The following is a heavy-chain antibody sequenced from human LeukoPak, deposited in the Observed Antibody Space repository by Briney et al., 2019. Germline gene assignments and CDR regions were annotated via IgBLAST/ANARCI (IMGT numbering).Heavy chain of an antibody. V-gene: IGHV3-48*01. J-gene: IGHJ3*02. D-gene: IGHD2-15*01. CDR1: GFTFSSYS. CDR2: ISSSSSTI. Sequence: GGSLRLSCAASGFTFSSYSMNWVRQAPGKGLEWVSYISSSSSTIYYADSVKGRFAISRDNAKNSLYLQMNSLRAEDTALYYCARVGGYCSGGSCYENDAFDIWGQGTMVTVSS. CDR3: ARVGGYCSGGSCYENDAFDI.